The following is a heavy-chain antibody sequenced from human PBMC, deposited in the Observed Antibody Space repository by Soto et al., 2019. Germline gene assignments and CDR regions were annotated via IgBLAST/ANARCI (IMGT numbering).Heavy chain of an antibody. Sequence: GASVKVSCKASGYTFTSYVISWVRQAPGQGLEWMGWISAYNGNTNYAQKLQGRVTMTTDTSTSTAYMELRSLRSDDTAVYYCARDYYDSRGFHWFDPWGQGTLVTVSS. CDR1: GYTFTSYV. V-gene: IGHV1-18*04. J-gene: IGHJ5*02. D-gene: IGHD3-22*01. CDR2: ISAYNGNT. CDR3: ARDYYDSRGFHWFDP.